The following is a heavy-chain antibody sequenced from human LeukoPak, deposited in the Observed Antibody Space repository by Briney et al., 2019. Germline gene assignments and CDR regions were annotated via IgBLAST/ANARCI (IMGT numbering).Heavy chain of an antibody. D-gene: IGHD3-3*01. J-gene: IGHJ4*02. Sequence: GASVKVSCKASGGTFSSYAISWVRQATGQGLEWMGRIIPIFGIANYAQKFQGRVTITADKSTSTAYMELSSLRSEDTAVYYCARDEGRRSRITIFGAGYYFDYWGQGTLVTVSS. CDR2: IIPIFGIA. V-gene: IGHV1-69*04. CDR3: ARDEGRRSRITIFGAGYYFDY. CDR1: GGTFSSYA.